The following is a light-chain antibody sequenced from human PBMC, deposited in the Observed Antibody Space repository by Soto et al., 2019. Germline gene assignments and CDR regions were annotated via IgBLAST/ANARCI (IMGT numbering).Light chain of an antibody. CDR2: DNN. CDR1: DSNIGNNY. V-gene: IGLV1-51*01. Sequence: QSVLTQPPSVSAAPGQRVTISCSGSDSNIGNNYVSWYQHVPGTAPKLLIYDNNKRPSGIPDRFSGSKSGTSATLGITGLQTGDEANYYCGTWDTKLTVYWVFGGGTKVTVL. J-gene: IGLJ3*02. CDR3: GTWDTKLTVYWV.